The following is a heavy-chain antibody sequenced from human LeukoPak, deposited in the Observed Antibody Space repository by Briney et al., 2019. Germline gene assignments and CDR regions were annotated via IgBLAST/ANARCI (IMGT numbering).Heavy chain of an antibody. Sequence: GGSLRLSCIASGFTFSNYGMHWVRQAPGKGLEWVAVISYDGSNKYYEDSVKGRFTISRDNSKNTLYLQINSLRAEGTAVYYCANKEWELPSVWGQGTLVSVSS. J-gene: IGHJ4*02. D-gene: IGHD1-26*01. CDR3: ANKEWELPSV. V-gene: IGHV3-30*18. CDR1: GFTFSNYG. CDR2: ISYDGSNK.